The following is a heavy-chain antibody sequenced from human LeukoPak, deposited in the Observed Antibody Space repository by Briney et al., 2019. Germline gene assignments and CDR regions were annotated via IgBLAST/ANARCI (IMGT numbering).Heavy chain of an antibody. J-gene: IGHJ6*03. CDR2: IYYSGST. CDR3: ARESENYYGSSPGYMDV. D-gene: IGHD3-22*01. Sequence: SETLSLTCTVSGGSISSSSYYWGWIRQPPGKGLEWIGSIYYSGSTYYNPSLKSRVTISVDTSKNQFSLKLSSVTAADTAVYYCARESENYYGSSPGYMDVWGKGTTVTVSS. V-gene: IGHV4-39*07. CDR1: GGSISSSSYY.